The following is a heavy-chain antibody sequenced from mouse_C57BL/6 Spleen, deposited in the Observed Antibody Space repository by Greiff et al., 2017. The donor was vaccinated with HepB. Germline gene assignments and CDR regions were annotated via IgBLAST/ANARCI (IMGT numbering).Heavy chain of an antibody. CDR3: ARGDVYDGPFDY. CDR2: INPSTGGT. V-gene: IGHV1-42*01. Sequence: VQLQQSGPELVKPGASVKISCKASGYSFTGYYMNWVKQSPEKSLEWIGEINPSTGGTTYNQKFKAKATLTVDKSSNTAYMQLTSLTSEASAVYNCARGDVYDGPFDYWGQGTTLTVSS. J-gene: IGHJ2*01. CDR1: GYSFTGYY. D-gene: IGHD2-3*01.